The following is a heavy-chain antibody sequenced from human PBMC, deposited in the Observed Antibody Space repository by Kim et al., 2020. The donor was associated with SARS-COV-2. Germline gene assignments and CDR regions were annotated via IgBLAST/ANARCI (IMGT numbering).Heavy chain of an antibody. V-gene: IGHV7-4-1*02. J-gene: IGHJ4*02. D-gene: IGHD3-22*01. CDR2: INTNTGNP. CDR1: GYTFTSYA. CDR3: ARGPKITMIVVVIDY. Sequence: ASVKVSCKASGYTFTSYAMNWVRQAPGQGLEWMGWINTNTGNPTYAQGFTGRFVFSLDTSVSTAYLQISSLKAEDTAVYYCARGPKITMIVVVIDYWGQGTLATVSS.